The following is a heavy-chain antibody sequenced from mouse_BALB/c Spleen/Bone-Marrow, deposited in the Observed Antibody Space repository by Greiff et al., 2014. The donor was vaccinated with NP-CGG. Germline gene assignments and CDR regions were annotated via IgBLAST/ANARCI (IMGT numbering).Heavy chain of an antibody. CDR1: GFSLTSHG. CDR2: IWSGGST. J-gene: IGHJ4*01. V-gene: IGHV2-2*02. CDR3: ARNYYGSSYAMDY. Sequence: VMLVESGPGLVQPSQSLSITCTVSGFSLTSHGVHWVRQSPGKGLDWLGVIWSGGSTDYNAAFISRLSISKDNSKSQVFFKMNSLQVNDTAIYYCARNYYGSSYAMDYWGQGTSVTVSS. D-gene: IGHD1-1*01.